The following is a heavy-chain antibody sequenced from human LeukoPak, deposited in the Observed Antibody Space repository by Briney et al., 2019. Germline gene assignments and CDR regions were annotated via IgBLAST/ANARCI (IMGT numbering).Heavy chain of an antibody. J-gene: IGHJ4*02. V-gene: IGHV1-69*04. Sequence: SVKVSCKASGGTFSSYAISWVRQAPGQGLEWMGRIIPILGIANYAQKFQGRVTITADKSTSTAYMELSSLRSEDTAVYYCVREPASYYDSRHFDYWGQGTLVTVSS. CDR2: IIPILGIA. CDR3: VREPASYYDSRHFDY. D-gene: IGHD3-22*01. CDR1: GGTFSSYA.